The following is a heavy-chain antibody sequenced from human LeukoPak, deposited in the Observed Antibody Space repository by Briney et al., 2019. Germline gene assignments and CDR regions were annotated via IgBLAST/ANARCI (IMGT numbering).Heavy chain of an antibody. V-gene: IGHV4-59*01. J-gene: IGHJ4*02. CDR3: ARVSYDFWSGYHVYFDY. CDR1: GGSISSYY. CDR2: IYYSGST. D-gene: IGHD3-3*01. Sequence: PSETLSLTCTVSGGSISSYYWSWIRQPPGKGLEWIGYIYYSGSTNYNPSLKSRVTISVGTSKNQFSLKLSSVTAADTAVYYCARVSYDFWSGYHVYFDYWGQGTLVTVSS.